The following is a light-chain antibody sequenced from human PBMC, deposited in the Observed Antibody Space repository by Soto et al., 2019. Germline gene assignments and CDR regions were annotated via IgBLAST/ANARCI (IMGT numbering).Light chain of an antibody. Sequence: QAVVTQEPSFSVSPGGTVTLTCGLSSGSVSTGNYPSWYQQTPGQAPRTLIYSTTTRSSGVPDRFSGSILGDKAALTITGAQADDESDYYCMLFMGGAIPYVFGTGTQLTVL. V-gene: IGLV8-61*01. J-gene: IGLJ1*01. CDR3: MLFMGGAIPYV. CDR1: SGSVSTGNY. CDR2: STT.